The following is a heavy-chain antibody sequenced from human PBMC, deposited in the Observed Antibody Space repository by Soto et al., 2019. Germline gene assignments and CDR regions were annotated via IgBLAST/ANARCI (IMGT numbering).Heavy chain of an antibody. D-gene: IGHD4-17*01. J-gene: IGHJ4*02. V-gene: IGHV3-11*01. Sequence: NPGGSLRLSCAASGFTFSDYYMSWIRQAPGKGLEWVSYISSSGSTIYYADSVKGRFTISRDDSNNSMYLQMNSLRSEDTAVYFCAKISTTSYFDFWGQGTQVTVSS. CDR3: AKISTTSYFDF. CDR2: ISSSGSTI. CDR1: GFTFSDYY.